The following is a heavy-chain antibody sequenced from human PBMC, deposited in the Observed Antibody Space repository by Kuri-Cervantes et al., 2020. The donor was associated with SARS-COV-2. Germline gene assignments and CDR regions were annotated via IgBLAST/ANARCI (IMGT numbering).Heavy chain of an antibody. CDR3: ASEVVAATYGQALDY. CDR1: GFIVSNNY. CDR2: IYRNGST. J-gene: IGHJ4*02. V-gene: IGHV3-66*01. Sequence: GGSLRLSCAASGFIVSNNYMSWVRQAPGKGLEWVSVIYRNGSTYYADSVKDRFSISRDNSKNTLYLQMNSLRVEDTAVYYCASEVVAATYGQALDYWGQGTLVTVSS. D-gene: IGHD2-15*01.